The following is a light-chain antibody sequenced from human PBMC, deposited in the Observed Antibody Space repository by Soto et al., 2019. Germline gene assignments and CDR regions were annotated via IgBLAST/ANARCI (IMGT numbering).Light chain of an antibody. J-gene: IGKJ1*01. V-gene: IGKV1-5*01. CDR3: QQYYSDWT. Sequence: DIQMTQSPFTLSGSVGDRVAXXXRASQTISSWLAWYQQKPGQAPEILIYEAYNLESGVPSRFSGSGSGTEFTLTISSLQPDDFATYYCQQYYSDWTFGQGTKVDIK. CDR2: EAY. CDR1: QTISSW.